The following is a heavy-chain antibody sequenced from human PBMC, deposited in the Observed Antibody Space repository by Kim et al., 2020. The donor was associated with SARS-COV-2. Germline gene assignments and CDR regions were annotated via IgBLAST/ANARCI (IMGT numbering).Heavy chain of an antibody. Sequence: GGSLRLSCAASGFTFSSYWMSWVRQAPGKGLEWVANIKHDGSEKYYVDSVKGRFTISRDNAKNSLYLQMNSLRAEDTAVYYCARESWLHPGQYYYYGMDVWGQGTTVTVSS. CDR3: ARESWLHPGQYYYYGMDV. V-gene: IGHV3-7*03. D-gene: IGHD5-12*01. CDR1: GFTFSSYW. J-gene: IGHJ6*02. CDR2: IKHDGSEK.